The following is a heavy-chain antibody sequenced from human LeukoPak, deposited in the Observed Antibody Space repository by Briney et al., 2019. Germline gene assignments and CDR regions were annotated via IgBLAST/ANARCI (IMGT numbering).Heavy chain of an antibody. J-gene: IGHJ4*02. CDR3: AKGSLGSWYYFDY. V-gene: IGHV3-23*01. CDR1: GFTFDSYA. D-gene: IGHD6-13*01. Sequence: GGSLRLSCAASGFTFDSYAMSWVRQAPGKGPEWVSTFSRSGPDTYYADSVKGRFTIFRDNSKNTLYLQMNSLRAEDTAVYYCAKGSLGSWYYFDYWGQGTLVTVSS. CDR2: FSRSGPDT.